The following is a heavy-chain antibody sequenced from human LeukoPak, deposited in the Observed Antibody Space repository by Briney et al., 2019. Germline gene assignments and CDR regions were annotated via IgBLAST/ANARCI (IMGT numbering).Heavy chain of an antibody. CDR3: ARRSLVLTGYYRP. CDR1: GGSISSSSYY. CDR2: IYYSGST. D-gene: IGHD3-9*01. J-gene: IGHJ5*02. Sequence: SETLSLTCTVSGGSISSSSYYWGWIRQPPGKGLEWIGSIYYSGSTYYNPSLKSRVTISVDTSKNQFSLKLSSVTAADTAVYYCARRSLVLTGYYRPWGQGTLVTVSS. V-gene: IGHV4-39*07.